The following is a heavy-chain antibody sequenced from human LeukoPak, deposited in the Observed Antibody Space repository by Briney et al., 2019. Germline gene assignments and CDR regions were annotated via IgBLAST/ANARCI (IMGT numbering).Heavy chain of an antibody. Sequence: GGSLRLSCAASGLTVSSNYMSWVRQAPWKGLEWVSLIYSGGRIFYADSVKGRFIISTDNSKNTLYLQMNSLRAEDTAVYYCASGFSYGKVDYWGQGTLVTVSS. J-gene: IGHJ4*02. D-gene: IGHD5-18*01. CDR1: GLTVSSNY. V-gene: IGHV3-66*01. CDR2: IYSGGRI. CDR3: ASGFSYGKVDY.